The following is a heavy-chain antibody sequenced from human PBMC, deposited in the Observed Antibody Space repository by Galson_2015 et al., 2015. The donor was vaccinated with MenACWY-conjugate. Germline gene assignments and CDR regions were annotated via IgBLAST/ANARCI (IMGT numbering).Heavy chain of an antibody. V-gene: IGHV1-46*01. CDR2: INPSDGNT. CDR1: GYTFTSYD. D-gene: IGHD3-10*01. J-gene: IGHJ4*02. Sequence: SVKVSCKASGYTFTSYDMHWVRQAPGHGLEWMGIINPSDGNTSYAQKFQGRVTMTRDTSTSTVYMELSSLRSEDTAMYSCARRSWCTWVQGITLYCFDYWGQGAQVTVSS. CDR3: ARRSWCTWVQGITLYCFDY.